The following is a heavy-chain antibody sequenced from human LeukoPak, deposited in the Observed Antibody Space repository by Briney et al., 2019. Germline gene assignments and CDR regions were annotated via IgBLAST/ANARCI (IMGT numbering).Heavy chain of an antibody. CDR1: GGSFSGYY. D-gene: IGHD6-6*01. V-gene: IGHV4-34*01. CDR2: INHSGST. Sequence: PSETLSLTCAVYGGSFSGYYWSWIRQPPGKGLEWIGEINHSGSTNYNPSLKSRVTISVDTSKNQFSLKLSSVTAADTAVYYCARGLGSSSFNWFDPWGQGTLVTVSS. J-gene: IGHJ5*02. CDR3: ARGLGSSSFNWFDP.